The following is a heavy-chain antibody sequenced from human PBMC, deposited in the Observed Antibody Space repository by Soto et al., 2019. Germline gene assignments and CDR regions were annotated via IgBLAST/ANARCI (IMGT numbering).Heavy chain of an antibody. CDR2: ISGSGGST. J-gene: IGHJ4*02. CDR1: GFTFSSYA. Sequence: GSLRLSCAASGFTFSSYAMSWVRRAPGKGLEWVSAISGSGGSTYYADSVKGRFTISRDNSKKTLYLQMNSLRAEDTAFFYCAKDYDILTGYPQYFDYGGQGTLVTVSS. V-gene: IGHV3-23*01. D-gene: IGHD3-9*01. CDR3: AKDYDILTGYPQYFDY.